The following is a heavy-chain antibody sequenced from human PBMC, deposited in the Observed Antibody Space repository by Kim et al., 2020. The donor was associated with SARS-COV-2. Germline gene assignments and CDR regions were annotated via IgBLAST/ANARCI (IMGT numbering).Heavy chain of an antibody. D-gene: IGHD5-18*01. J-gene: IGHJ6*02. V-gene: IGHV3-11*04. CDR3: AREGDGYNLPYADGMDV. Sequence: VKGRFTISMNNAKNSLYLQMNSLRAEDTAVYYCAREGDGYNLPYADGMDVWGQGTTVTVSS.